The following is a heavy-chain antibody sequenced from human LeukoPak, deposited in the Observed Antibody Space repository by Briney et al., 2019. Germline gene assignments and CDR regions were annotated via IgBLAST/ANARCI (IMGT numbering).Heavy chain of an antibody. D-gene: IGHD1-26*01. J-gene: IGHJ4*02. Sequence: ASVKVSCKASGYTFTDCDINWVRQAPGQGLEGMGWMNPDSGNTGYAQKFEGRVTMNRDTSISTPYMELNYLRSDDTAVYYCARVVGATAFDYWGQGTLVTVSS. V-gene: IGHV1-8*01. CDR1: GYTFTDCD. CDR3: ARVVGATAFDY. CDR2: MNPDSGNT.